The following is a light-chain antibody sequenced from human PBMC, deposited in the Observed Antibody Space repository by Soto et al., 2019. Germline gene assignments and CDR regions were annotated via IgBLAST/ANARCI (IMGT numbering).Light chain of an antibody. CDR1: QSLLQSSGLNF. CDR3: MQPLQAWA. V-gene: IGKV2-28*01. CDR2: LGS. J-gene: IGKJ1*01. Sequence: DIVITQSPLSLAVTRVGRSSISCMSSQSLLQSSGLNFLDWYLQKSGQSPQLLIYLGSNRASGVPDRFSGSGSGTDFTLKISRVEAEDVGVYFCMQPLQAWAFGQGTKVDI.